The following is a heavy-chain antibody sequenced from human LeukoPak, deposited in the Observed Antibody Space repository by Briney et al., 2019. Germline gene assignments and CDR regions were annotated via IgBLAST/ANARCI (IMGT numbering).Heavy chain of an antibody. CDR2: VHYSEST. CDR1: GXSIRSYY. J-gene: IGHJ3*02. Sequence: SETLSLTCTVSGXSIRSYYGGWIRQPPGKGLEWIDYVHYSESTKYNPSLKSRVTMSVDTSKIQFSLKLSSVTAADTAVYYCASRSGSFSDALDIWGQGTLVTVSS. V-gene: IGHV4-59*08. CDR3: ASRSGSFSDALDI. D-gene: IGHD3-10*01.